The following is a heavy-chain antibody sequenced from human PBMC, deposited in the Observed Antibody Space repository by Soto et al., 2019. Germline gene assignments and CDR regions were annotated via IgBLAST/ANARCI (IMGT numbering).Heavy chain of an antibody. J-gene: IGHJ5*02. Sequence: SETLSLTCAVSGGSISSGGYSWSWIRQPPGKGLEWIGYIYHSGTTYYNPSLKSRVTISVDRSKNQFSLKLSSVTAADTAVYYCARVPDRWGQGTLVTVS. D-gene: IGHD2-2*01. CDR3: ARVPDR. CDR2: IYHSGTT. CDR1: GGSISSGGYS. V-gene: IGHV4-30-2*01.